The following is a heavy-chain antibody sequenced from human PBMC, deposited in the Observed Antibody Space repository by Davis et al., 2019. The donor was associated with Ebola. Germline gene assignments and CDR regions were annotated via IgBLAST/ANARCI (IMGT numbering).Heavy chain of an antibody. D-gene: IGHD2-2*01. CDR2: IDPSDSYT. J-gene: IGHJ4*02. CDR3: ARCSSTSCPFDY. CDR1: GYSFTNYW. Sequence: PGGSLRLSCKGSGYSFTNYWISWVRQMPGKGLEWMGRIDPSDSYTNYSPSFQGHVTISADKSISTAYLQWGSLKASDTAMYYCARCSSTSCPFDYWGQGTLVTVSS. V-gene: IGHV5-10-1*01.